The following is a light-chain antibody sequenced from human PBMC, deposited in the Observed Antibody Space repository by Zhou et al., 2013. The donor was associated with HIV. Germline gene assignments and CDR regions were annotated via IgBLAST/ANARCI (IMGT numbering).Light chain of an antibody. V-gene: IGKV3-20*01. J-gene: IGKJ4*01. Sequence: EIAMTQSPATLSVSPGERATLSCRASQSVGTKLAWYQQKPGQAPRLLIHGASSRATGIPDRFSGSGSGTDFTLTISRLEPEDFAVYYCQQYGSSPLTFGGGTKLEIK. CDR3: QQYGSSPLT. CDR1: QSVGTK. CDR2: GAS.